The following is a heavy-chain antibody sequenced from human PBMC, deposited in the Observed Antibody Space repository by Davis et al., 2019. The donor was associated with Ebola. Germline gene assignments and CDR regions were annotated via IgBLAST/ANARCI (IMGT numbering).Heavy chain of an antibody. J-gene: IGHJ3*02. V-gene: IGHV3-23*01. CDR1: GFVFSNYV. CDR3: TTPGGQDSGYDVFDI. Sequence: PGGSLRLSCAASGFVFSNYVMSWVRRAPGKGLEWVSTLGLSADTYYADSVKGRFIISRDNSKNTLHLQMNSLRVEDTAIYYCTTPGGQDSGYDVFDIWGQGTMVTVSS. CDR2: LGLSADT. D-gene: IGHD5-12*01.